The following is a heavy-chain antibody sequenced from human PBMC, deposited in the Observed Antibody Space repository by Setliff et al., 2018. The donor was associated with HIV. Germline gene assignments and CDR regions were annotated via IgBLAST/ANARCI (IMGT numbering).Heavy chain of an antibody. CDR2: INTVNGNT. V-gene: IGHV1-3*04. J-gene: IGHJ4*02. Sequence: ASVKVSCMTSGYTFSDYDVAWVRQAPGQRLEWMGRINTVNGNTKYSQNFQGRVTITRDTSANTANMELSSLRSEDTAVYYCAREPAGSGSGSFGFWGQGTLVTVSS. CDR1: GYTFSDYD. CDR3: AREPAGSGSGSFGF. D-gene: IGHD3-10*01.